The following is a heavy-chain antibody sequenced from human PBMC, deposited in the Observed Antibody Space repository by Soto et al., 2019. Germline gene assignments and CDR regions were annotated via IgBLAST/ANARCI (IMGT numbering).Heavy chain of an antibody. CDR3: ARAGGSGTNYKFNY. D-gene: IGHD3-10*01. J-gene: IGHJ4*01. CDR2: ILPTNSET. Sequence: GESLKISCKRSGYAFFNCWIGCIRQMPGKDLKWIWIILPTNSETRYSPSLQGQVSMSVAKSTATAYLQWSSLKAPDTGIYYCARAGGSGTNYKFNYWGQGTPVTVPS. V-gene: IGHV5-51*01. CDR1: GYAFFNCW.